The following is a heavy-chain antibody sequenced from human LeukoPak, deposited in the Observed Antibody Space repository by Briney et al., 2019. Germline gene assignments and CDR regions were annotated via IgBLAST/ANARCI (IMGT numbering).Heavy chain of an antibody. CDR1: GYSISSGRY. Sequence: SETLSLTCTVSGYSISSGRYWAWIRQPPGKGLEWIGSITHSGYTNYNPSLKSRLSISVDMSKNLFSLNLISVTAADTAVYYCARDSGTTGEVKFDPWGQGTLVTVSS. CDR3: ARDSGTTGEVKFDP. J-gene: IGHJ5*02. D-gene: IGHD3-10*01. CDR2: ITHSGYT. V-gene: IGHV4-38-2*02.